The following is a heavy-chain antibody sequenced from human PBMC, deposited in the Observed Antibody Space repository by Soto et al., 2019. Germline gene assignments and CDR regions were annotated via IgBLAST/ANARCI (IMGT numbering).Heavy chain of an antibody. V-gene: IGHV3-15*06. J-gene: IGHJ4*02. CDR2: LKSKTAGGTT. CDR3: SKGAVNAYSDYMGFEC. CDR1: GFTFNHAL. Sequence: EVQLVESGGGLVKPGASLRLSCSASGFTFNHALMTWLRQAPGKGLEWVPLLKSKTAGGTTNYAAPVKGRFTISRDDSKNPLDLQMSGLNTVDTGVYYCSKGAVNAYSDYMGFECWGEVALGSVSS. D-gene: IGHD4-17*01.